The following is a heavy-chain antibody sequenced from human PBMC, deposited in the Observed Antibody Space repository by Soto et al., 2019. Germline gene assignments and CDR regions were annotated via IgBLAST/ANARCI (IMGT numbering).Heavy chain of an antibody. Sequence: SVKVSCKASGGTFSSYAISWVRQAPGQGLEWMGGIIPIFGTANYAQKFQGRVTITADKSTSTAYMELSSLRSEDTAVYYCARGDVVVPAAMISFDYWGQGTLVTVSS. D-gene: IGHD2-2*01. V-gene: IGHV1-69*06. CDR2: IIPIFGTA. CDR3: ARGDVVVPAAMISFDY. J-gene: IGHJ4*02. CDR1: GGTFSSYA.